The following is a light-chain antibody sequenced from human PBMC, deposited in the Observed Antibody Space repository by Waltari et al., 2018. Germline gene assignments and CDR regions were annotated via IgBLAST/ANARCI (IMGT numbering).Light chain of an antibody. J-gene: IGKJ1*01. V-gene: IGKV2-28*01. Sequence: IVMSQSPLSLPVTLGEPASISCRSSQSLLHRNGYNYLDWYLQKPGQSPQLLIYLGSNLACGVPDRFSGSGSGTDFTLKISRVEAEDVGVYYCMQALQTPRMFGQGTKLEI. CDR3: MQALQTPRM. CDR1: QSLLHRNGYNY. CDR2: LGS.